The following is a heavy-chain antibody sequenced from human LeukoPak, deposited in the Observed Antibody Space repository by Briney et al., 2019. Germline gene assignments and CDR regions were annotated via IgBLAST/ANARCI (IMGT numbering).Heavy chain of an antibody. CDR1: GFTFDDYA. Sequence: PGGSLRLSCAASGFTFDDYAMHWVRQAPGKGLESVSLISGDGGSTYYADSVRGRFTISRDNSKNSLYLQMNSLRTEDTALYYCAKDLFCGSGSYHNWFDPWGQGTLVTVSS. V-gene: IGHV3-43*02. J-gene: IGHJ5*02. CDR3: AKDLFCGSGSYHNWFDP. D-gene: IGHD3-10*01. CDR2: ISGDGGST.